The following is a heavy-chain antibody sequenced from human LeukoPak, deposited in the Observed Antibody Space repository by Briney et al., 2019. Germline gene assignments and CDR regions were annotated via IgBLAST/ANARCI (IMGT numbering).Heavy chain of an antibody. V-gene: IGHV4-59*01. D-gene: IGHD4/OR15-4a*01. CDR2: IYYSGDT. CDR1: DGSISGYS. CDR3: VRGPYGASISKWFDP. Sequence: SETLSLTCTVSDGSISGYSWSWIRQPPGKGLGWIGYIYYSGDTNYNPSLKNRVTLSVDTSRNQLSLQLGSVTTADTAVYYCVRGPYGASISKWFDPWGQGTLVIVSS. J-gene: IGHJ5*02.